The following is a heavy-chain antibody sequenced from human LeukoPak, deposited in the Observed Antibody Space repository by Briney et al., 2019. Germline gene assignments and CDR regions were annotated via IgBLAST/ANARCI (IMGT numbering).Heavy chain of an antibody. V-gene: IGHV3-7*03. J-gene: IGHJ4*02. D-gene: IGHD5-12*01. CDR3: ATYGLATIPGGSGDY. CDR2: IKQDGSEK. Sequence: GGSVRLSCAASGFTFSSYWMSWVRQAPGKGLEWVANIKQDGSEKYYVDSVKGRFTISRDNAKNSLYLQMNSLRAEDTAVYYCATYGLATIPGGSGDYWGQGTLVTVSS. CDR1: GFTFSSYW.